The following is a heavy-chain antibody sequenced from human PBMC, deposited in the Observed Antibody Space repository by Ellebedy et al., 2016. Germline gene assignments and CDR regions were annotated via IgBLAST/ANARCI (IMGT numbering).Heavy chain of an antibody. CDR1: GFPFSTYT. J-gene: IGHJ1*01. V-gene: IGHV3-21*06. Sequence: GGSLRLSCAASGFPFSTYTMNWVRQAPGKGLEWVSSISPSSTYIYYADSMKGRFTISRDNAKNSLYLQMNSLRAEDTAVYYCAIRPCTTTSCDKYFLHWGQGTLVIVSS. CDR2: ISPSSTYI. CDR3: AIRPCTTTSCDKYFLH. D-gene: IGHD2-2*01.